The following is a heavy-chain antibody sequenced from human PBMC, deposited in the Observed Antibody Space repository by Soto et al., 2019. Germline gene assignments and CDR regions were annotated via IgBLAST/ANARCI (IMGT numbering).Heavy chain of an antibody. V-gene: IGHV4-39*01. J-gene: IGHJ6*02. CDR2: IYYSGST. CDR1: GGSISSSSYY. D-gene: IGHD3-3*01. Sequence: SETLSLTCTVSGGSISSSSYYWGWIRQPPGKGLEWIGSIYYSGSTYYSASLKSRVTISVDMTKNQFSLKLSSVTAADTGVYYCARIGDFWSGFFGCMDVWGQGTTVTV. CDR3: ARIGDFWSGFFGCMDV.